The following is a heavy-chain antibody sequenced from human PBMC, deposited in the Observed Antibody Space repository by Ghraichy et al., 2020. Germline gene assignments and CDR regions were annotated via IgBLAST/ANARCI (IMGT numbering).Heavy chain of an antibody. CDR1: GGSISSSSYY. CDR2: IYYSGST. J-gene: IGHJ6*02. CDR3: ARLGGSYYGGVYGMDV. Sequence: SETLSLTCTVSGGSISSSSYYWGWIRQPPGKGLEWIGSIYYSGSTYYNPSLKSRVTISVDTSKNQFSLKLSSVTAADTAVYYCARLGGSYYGGVYGMDVWGQGTTVTVSS. D-gene: IGHD1-26*01. V-gene: IGHV4-39*01.